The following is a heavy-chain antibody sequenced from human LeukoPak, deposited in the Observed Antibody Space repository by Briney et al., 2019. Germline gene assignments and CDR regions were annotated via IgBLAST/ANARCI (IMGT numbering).Heavy chain of an antibody. CDR2: IGGDGGT. V-gene: IGHV3-23*01. D-gene: IGHD3-3*01. CDR3: AKDLRYWSGIDY. CDR1: GFSFGPNA. Sequence: PGGSLRLSCAASGFSFGPNAMSWVRQAPGKGLEWVSGIGGDGGTHYTASVKGRFSISRDNSKNTLYLQMNSLRAEDTAIYYCAKDLRYWSGIDYWGQGTLVTVSS. J-gene: IGHJ4*02.